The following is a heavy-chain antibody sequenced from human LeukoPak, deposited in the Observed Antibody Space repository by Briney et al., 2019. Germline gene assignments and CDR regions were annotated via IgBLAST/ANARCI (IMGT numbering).Heavy chain of an antibody. CDR2: ISSSGSTI. Sequence: GGSLRLSCAASGFTFSDYFMSWIRQAPGKELEWVSHISSSGSTIYYADSVKGRFTISRDNAKTSLYLQMNSLRAEDTAVYYCARVHTRFFDYWGQGTLVTVSS. CDR3: ARVHTRFFDY. CDR1: GFTFSDYF. V-gene: IGHV3-11*01. D-gene: IGHD3-3*01. J-gene: IGHJ4*02.